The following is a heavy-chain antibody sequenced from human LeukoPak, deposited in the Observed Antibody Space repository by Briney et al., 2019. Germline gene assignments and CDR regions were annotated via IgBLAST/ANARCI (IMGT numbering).Heavy chain of an antibody. D-gene: IGHD4-17*01. V-gene: IGHV3-7*03. CDR2: INQDETQK. J-gene: IGHJ4*02. CDR3: AKHGDYCFDY. CDR1: GFTFASYW. Sequence: GGSLRLSCAASGFTFASYWMGWVRQAPGKGLEWVANINQDETQKYYMDSVKGRFTISRDNAKNSLYLQMNSLRAEDTAVYYCAKHGDYCFDYWGQGTLVTVS.